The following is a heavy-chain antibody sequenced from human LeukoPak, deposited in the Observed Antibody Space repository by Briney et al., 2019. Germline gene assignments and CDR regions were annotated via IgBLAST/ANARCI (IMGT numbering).Heavy chain of an antibody. CDR1: GGPFSGYY. V-gene: IGHV4-34*01. Sequence: SDTPSLTCAVYGGPFSGYYWSWIRQPPGKGLEWIGEINHSGSTNYNPSLKSRVTISVDTSKNQFSLKLSSVTAADTAVYYCARNRIVVVVAATRYYYYGMDVWGKGTTVTVSS. J-gene: IGHJ6*04. CDR2: INHSGST. D-gene: IGHD2-15*01. CDR3: ARNRIVVVVAATRYYYYGMDV.